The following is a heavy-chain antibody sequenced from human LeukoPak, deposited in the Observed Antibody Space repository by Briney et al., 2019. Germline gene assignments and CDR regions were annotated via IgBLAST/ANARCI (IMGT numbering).Heavy chain of an antibody. Sequence: SETLSLTCTVSGASISSSSYYWGWIRQPPGKGLEWIGSIYYSGGTYYNPSLKSRVTVSVDTSKNQFSLKLSSVTAADTAVYYCARDLGYCSGGRCDWFDPWGQGTLVTVSS. J-gene: IGHJ5*02. D-gene: IGHD2-15*01. V-gene: IGHV4-39*07. CDR2: IYYSGGT. CDR1: GASISSSSYY. CDR3: ARDLGYCSGGRCDWFDP.